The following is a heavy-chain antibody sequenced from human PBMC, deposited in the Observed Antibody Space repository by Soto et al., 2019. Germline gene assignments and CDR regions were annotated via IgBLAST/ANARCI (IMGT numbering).Heavy chain of an antibody. CDR1: GFTLTSDA. CDR3: AKDRAYSSGHELLDY. V-gene: IGHV3-23*01. J-gene: IGHJ4*02. Sequence: PGGSLRLSCAASGFTLTSDAMSWVRQAPGKGLECVSFISGGGDITYYADSVKGRFTISRDTSTNTLYLQMNSLRAEDTAVYYCAKDRAYSSGHELLDYRGPGTLVTVSS. CDR2: ISGGGDIT. D-gene: IGHD5-18*01.